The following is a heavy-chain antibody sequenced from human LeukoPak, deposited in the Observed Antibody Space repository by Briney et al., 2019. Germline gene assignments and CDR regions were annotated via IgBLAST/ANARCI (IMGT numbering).Heavy chain of an antibody. V-gene: IGHV3-11*01. CDR2: ISSSGSTI. CDR3: ARDFSSGYYDRSGFTGLDP. CDR1: GFTFSDYY. J-gene: IGHJ5*02. Sequence: GGSLRLSCAASGFTFSDYYMSWIRQAPGKGLEWVSYISSSGSTIYYADSVKGRFTISRDNAKNSLYPQMNSLRAEDTAVYYCARDFSSGYYDRSGFTGLDPWGQGTLVTVSS. D-gene: IGHD3-22*01.